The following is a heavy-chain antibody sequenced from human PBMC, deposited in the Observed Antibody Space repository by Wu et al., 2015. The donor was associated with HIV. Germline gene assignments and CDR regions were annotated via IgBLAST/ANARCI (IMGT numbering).Heavy chain of an antibody. J-gene: IGHJ6*02. CDR2: IIPIFGTA. Sequence: QVQLVQSGAEVKKPGSSVKVSCKASGGTFSSYAISWVRQAPGQGLEWMGRIIPIFGTANYAQKFQGRVTITADESTSTAYMELSSLRSEDTAVYYCARESDYYGSGPLHALNYYGMDVWGQGTTVTVSS. V-gene: IGHV1-69*13. D-gene: IGHD3-10*01. CDR3: ARESDYYGSGPLHALNYYGMDV. CDR1: GGTFSSYA.